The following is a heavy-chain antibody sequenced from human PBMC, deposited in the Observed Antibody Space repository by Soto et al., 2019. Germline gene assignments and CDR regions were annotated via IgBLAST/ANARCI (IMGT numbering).Heavy chain of an antibody. CDR2: IKADGSET. CDR1: GFTFSTYW. Sequence: EVHLAESGGGLVQPGGSLRVSCAASGFTFSTYWMSWVRQAPGKGLEWVANIKADGSETYYVDSVKGRFTISGDNARNSLHLQMNSLRSEDTAIYYCARESGIDPIFDIWGQGTRVTVSS. CDR3: ARESGIDPIFDI. J-gene: IGHJ3*02. V-gene: IGHV3-7*01. D-gene: IGHD3-3*02.